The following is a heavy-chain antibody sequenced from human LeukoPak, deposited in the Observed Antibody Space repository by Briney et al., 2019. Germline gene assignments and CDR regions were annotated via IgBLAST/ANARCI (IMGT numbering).Heavy chain of an antibody. V-gene: IGHV3-21*01. CDR3: ARALSPGGMDV. CDR1: GFTFSSYA. CDR2: ISSSSSYI. J-gene: IGHJ6*02. Sequence: GGSLRLSCAASGFTFSSYAMSWVRQAPGKGLEWVSSISSSSSYIYYADSVKGRFTISRDNAKNSLYLQMNSLRAEDTAVYYCARALSPGGMDVWGQGTTVTVSS. D-gene: IGHD1-14*01.